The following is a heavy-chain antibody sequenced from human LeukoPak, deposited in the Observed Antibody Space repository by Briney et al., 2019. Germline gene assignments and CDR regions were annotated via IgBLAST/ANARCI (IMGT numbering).Heavy chain of an antibody. CDR2: INAGNGNT. CDR1: GGTFSSYA. Sequence: ASVKVSCKASGGTFSSYAISWVRQAPGQRLEWMGWINAGNGNTKYSQKFQGRVTITRDTSASTAYMELSSLRSEDTAVYYCARYAKAYYDFWSGYYGFDPWGQGTLVTVSS. J-gene: IGHJ5*02. CDR3: ARYAKAYYDFWSGYYGFDP. V-gene: IGHV1-3*01. D-gene: IGHD3-3*01.